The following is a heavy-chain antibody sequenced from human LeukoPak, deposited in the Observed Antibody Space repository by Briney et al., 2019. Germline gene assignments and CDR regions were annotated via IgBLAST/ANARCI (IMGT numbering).Heavy chain of an antibody. CDR2: INHSGST. J-gene: IGHJ3*02. D-gene: IGHD5-18*01. V-gene: IGHV4-34*01. CDR3: ARTSDTAMVKDAFDI. CDR1: GGSFSGYY. Sequence: SETLSLTCAVYGGSFSGYYWNWIRQPPGKGLEWIGEINHSGSTNYNPSLKSRVTISVDTSKNQFSLKLSSVTAADTAVSYCARTSDTAMVKDAFDIWGQGTMVTVSS.